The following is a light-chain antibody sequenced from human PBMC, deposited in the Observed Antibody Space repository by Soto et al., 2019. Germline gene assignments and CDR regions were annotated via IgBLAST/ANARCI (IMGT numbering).Light chain of an antibody. CDR1: RTISRN. CDR3: QPHNNCPVVT. V-gene: IGKV3-15*01. CDR2: GAS. Sequence: EMVMTQSPVTLSGSPGERVTLSCRASRTISRNLAWYQQKPGQAPRLLIYGASTRATGIPDRFSGSGSGTEFTLTINSLQSEDFAMYYCQPHNNCPVVTFGGGTRVEIK. J-gene: IGKJ4*01.